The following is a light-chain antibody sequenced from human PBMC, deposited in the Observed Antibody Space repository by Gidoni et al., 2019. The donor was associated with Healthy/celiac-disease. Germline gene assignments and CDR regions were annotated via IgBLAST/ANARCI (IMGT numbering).Light chain of an antibody. Sequence: QSLLTQPPSASGTPGPRVTISCSGSSSNIGSNTVNWYQHLPGTAPKLLIYSNNQRPSGVPDRFSGSKSGTSASLAISGLQSEDEADYYCAAWDESMNGVVFGGGTKLTVL. CDR1: SSNIGSNT. J-gene: IGLJ2*01. CDR3: AAWDESMNGVV. V-gene: IGLV1-44*01. CDR2: SNN.